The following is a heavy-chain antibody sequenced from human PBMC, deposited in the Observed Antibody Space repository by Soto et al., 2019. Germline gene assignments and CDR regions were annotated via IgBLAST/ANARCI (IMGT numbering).Heavy chain of an antibody. CDR3: AKGFRRGYDYRALDM. V-gene: IGHV3-9*01. Sequence: EVQVVESGGGLVQPGRSLRLSCTASGFTFKDYDMHWVRLPPGKGLEWVSGIAWDSGRIKYADSLKGRVTISRDNAKNSLFLQMNSLRDDDTAFYYCAKGFRRGYDYRALDMWGQGTMVTVS. CDR1: GFTFKDYD. D-gene: IGHD5-12*01. J-gene: IGHJ3*02. CDR2: IAWDSGRI.